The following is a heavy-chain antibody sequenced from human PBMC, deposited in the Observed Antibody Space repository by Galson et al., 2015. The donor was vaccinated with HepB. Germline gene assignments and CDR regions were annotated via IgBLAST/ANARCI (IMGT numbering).Heavy chain of an antibody. CDR3: AKDGIMVANNPYHFHY. Sequence: SLRLSCAASGFSFTRYAMTWVRQAPGKGLEWVPSITSSGGNSYYTDSVQGRFTVSRDNSKNTLLLQLNSLRAEYTAMYFCAKDGIMVANNPYHFHYWGQGTLVTVSS. CDR1: GFSFTRYA. D-gene: IGHD2-15*01. V-gene: IGHV3-23*01. CDR2: ITSSGGNS. J-gene: IGHJ4*02.